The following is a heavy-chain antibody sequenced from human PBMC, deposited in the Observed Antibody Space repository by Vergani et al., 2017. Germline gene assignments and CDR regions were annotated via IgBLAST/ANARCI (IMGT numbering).Heavy chain of an antibody. CDR3: ASWLSGDWIHYYYYMDV. CDR1: GFTFSSCE. D-gene: IGHD7-27*01. Sequence: EVQLVESGGGLVQPGGSLRLSCAASGFTFSSCEMNWVRQAPGKGLEWVSYISSSGSTIYYADSVKGRFTISRDNAKNSLYLQMNSLRAEDTAVYYCASWLSGDWIHYYYYMDVWGKGTTVTVSS. V-gene: IGHV3-48*03. CDR2: ISSSGSTI. J-gene: IGHJ6*03.